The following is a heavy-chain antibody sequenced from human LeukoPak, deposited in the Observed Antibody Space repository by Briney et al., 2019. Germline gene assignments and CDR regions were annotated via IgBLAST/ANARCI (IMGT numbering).Heavy chain of an antibody. J-gene: IGHJ3*02. CDR3: ARVGDYYDSRGYSTDAFDI. Sequence: GGSLRLSCAASGFSFSDHYMDWVRQSPGKGLEWVVRIRNRAKSYTTQYAPSVKDRFTISRDESRKSLYLQMNSLKTEDTAVYFCARVGDYYDSRGYSTDAFDIWGQGTMVTVSS. CDR2: IRNRAKSYTT. V-gene: IGHV3-72*01. D-gene: IGHD3-22*01. CDR1: GFSFSDHY.